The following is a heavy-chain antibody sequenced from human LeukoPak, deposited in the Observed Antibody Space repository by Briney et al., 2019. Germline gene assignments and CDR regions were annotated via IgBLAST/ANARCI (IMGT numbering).Heavy chain of an antibody. CDR3: AKDSFWYFDY. V-gene: IGHV3-30*04. D-gene: IGHD2/OR15-2a*01. CDR1: GFTFSSYA. Sequence: PGKSLRLSCAASGFTFSSYAMHWVRQAPGKGLEWVAVISYDGSNKYYADSVKGRFTISRDNSKNTLYLQMNSLRAEDTAVYYCAKDSFWYFDYWGQGTLVTVSS. CDR2: ISYDGSNK. J-gene: IGHJ4*02.